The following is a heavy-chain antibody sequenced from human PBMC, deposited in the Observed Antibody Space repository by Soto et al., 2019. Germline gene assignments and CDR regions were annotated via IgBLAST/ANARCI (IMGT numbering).Heavy chain of an antibody. CDR2: ISAYNGNR. Sequence: QVQLVQSGAEVKKPGSSVKVSCKASGGTFSSYAISWVRQAPGQGLEWMGWISAYNGNRNYAQKVQGRVTMTTDTSTNTAYMELRSLRSDDTAVYYCARDQVGATGDYWGQGTLVTVSS. V-gene: IGHV1-18*01. D-gene: IGHD1-26*01. CDR1: GGTFSSYA. CDR3: ARDQVGATGDY. J-gene: IGHJ4*02.